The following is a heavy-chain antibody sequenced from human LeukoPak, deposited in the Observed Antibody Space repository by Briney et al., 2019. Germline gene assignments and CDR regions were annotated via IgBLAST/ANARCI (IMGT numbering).Heavy chain of an antibody. Sequence: SETLSLTCTVSGGSISSYYWSWIRQPPGKGLEWVGYIYYSGSTNYNPSLKSRVTISVDTSKNQFSLKLSSVTAADTAVYYCARGGGVAGTPYNPYDYWGQGTLVTVSS. CDR3: ARGGGVAGTPYNPYDY. D-gene: IGHD6-19*01. V-gene: IGHV4-59*01. CDR2: IYYSGST. J-gene: IGHJ4*02. CDR1: GGSISSYY.